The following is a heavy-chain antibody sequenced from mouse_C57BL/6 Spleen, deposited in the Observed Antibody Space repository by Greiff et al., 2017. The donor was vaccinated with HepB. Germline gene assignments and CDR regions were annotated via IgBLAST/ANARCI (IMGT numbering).Heavy chain of an antibody. CDR1: GYTFTDYY. CDR2: INPNNGGT. V-gene: IGHV1-26*01. Sequence: EVQLQQSGPELVKPGASVKISCKASGYTFTDYYMNWVKQSHGKSLEWIGDINPNNGGTSYNQKFKGKATLTVDKSSSTAYMELRSLTSEDSAVYYCARYLWPLRGYAMDYWGQGTSVTVSS. D-gene: IGHD1-1*01. J-gene: IGHJ4*01. CDR3: ARYLWPLRGYAMDY.